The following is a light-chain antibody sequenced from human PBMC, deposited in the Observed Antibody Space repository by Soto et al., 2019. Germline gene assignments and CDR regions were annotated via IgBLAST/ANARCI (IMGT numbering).Light chain of an antibody. Sequence: EIVLTQSPGTLSLSPGERATLSCRASQSGSSNYLAWYQQKPGQAPRPLIYGASSRATGIPDRFSGSGAGPDFPPTISRLESEDFAVYYCQQYGSSPWTFGPGTKAEIK. CDR2: GAS. V-gene: IGKV3-20*01. CDR1: QSGSSNY. CDR3: QQYGSSPWT. J-gene: IGKJ1*01.